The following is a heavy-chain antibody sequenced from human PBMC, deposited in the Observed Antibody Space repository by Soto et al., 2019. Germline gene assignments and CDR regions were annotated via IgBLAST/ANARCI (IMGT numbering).Heavy chain of an antibody. CDR3: ARRPYSSSQLRDYYFDY. CDR1: GGSISSYY. J-gene: IGHJ4*02. D-gene: IGHD6-13*01. V-gene: IGHV4-59*01. CDR2: IYYSGST. Sequence: PSETLSLTCTVSGGSISSYYWSWIRQPPGKGLEWIGYIYYSGSTNYNPSLKSRVTISVDTSKNQFSLKLSSVTAADTAIYYCARRPYSSSQLRDYYFDYWGQGTVVTVSS.